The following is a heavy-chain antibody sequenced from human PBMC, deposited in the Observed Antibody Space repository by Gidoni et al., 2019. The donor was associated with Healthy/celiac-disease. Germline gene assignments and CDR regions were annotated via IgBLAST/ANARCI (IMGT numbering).Heavy chain of an antibody. CDR2: IVVGSGNT. Sequence: QMQLVQSGPEVKKPGTSVKVSCKASGFTFTSSAVQWVRQARGQRLEWIGWIVVGSGNTNYAQKFQERVTITRDMSTSTAYMELSSLRSEDTAVYYCAVQGATGADAFDIWGQGTMVTVSS. V-gene: IGHV1-58*01. CDR1: GFTFTSSA. J-gene: IGHJ3*02. D-gene: IGHD1-26*01. CDR3: AVQGATGADAFDI.